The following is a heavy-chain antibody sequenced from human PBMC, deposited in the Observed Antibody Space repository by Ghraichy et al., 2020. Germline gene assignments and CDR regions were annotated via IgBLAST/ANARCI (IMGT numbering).Heavy chain of an antibody. Sequence: GGSLRLSCAASGFTFSSYALSWVRQAPGKGLDWVSVISGSGDSTYNADSVRGRLTISRDNSKNTVYRQINSLRAEDTAVYYCAKTPGDIAVAGTFDYWGQGILVTVSS. CDR3: AKTPGDIAVAGTFDY. CDR1: GFTFSSYA. V-gene: IGHV3-23*01. CDR2: ISGSGDST. D-gene: IGHD6-19*01. J-gene: IGHJ4*02.